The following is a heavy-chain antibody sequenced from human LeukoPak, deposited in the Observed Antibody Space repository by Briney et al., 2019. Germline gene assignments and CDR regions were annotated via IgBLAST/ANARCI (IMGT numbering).Heavy chain of an antibody. V-gene: IGHV4-39*01. D-gene: IGHD3-16*01. J-gene: IGHJ4*02. CDR1: GGSISSSSYY. CDR2: IYYSGST. Sequence: SETLSLTCTVSGGSISSSSYYWGWIRQPPGKGPEWIGSIYYSGSTYYNPSLKSRVTISVDTSKNQFSLKLSSVTAADTAVYYCARQPGGGFDYWGQGTLVTVSS. CDR3: ARQPGGGFDY.